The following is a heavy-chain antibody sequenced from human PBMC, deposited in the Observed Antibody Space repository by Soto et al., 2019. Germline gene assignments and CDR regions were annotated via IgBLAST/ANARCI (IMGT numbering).Heavy chain of an antibody. J-gene: IGHJ3*02. Sequence: GASVKVSCKASGYTFTSYYMHWVRQAPRQGLEWMGIINPSGGSTSYAQKFQGRVTMTRDTSTSTVYMELSSLRSEDTAVYYCARDNPQRDAFDIWGQGTMVTVSS. CDR3: ARDNPQRDAFDI. V-gene: IGHV1-46*03. CDR1: GYTFTSYY. CDR2: INPSGGST.